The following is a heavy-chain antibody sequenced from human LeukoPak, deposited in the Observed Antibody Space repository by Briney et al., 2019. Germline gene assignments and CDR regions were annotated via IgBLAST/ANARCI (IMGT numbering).Heavy chain of an antibody. CDR3: ARDLYYGSGSYYNYYYYYMDV. CDR2: INHSGST. V-gene: IGHV4-34*01. CDR1: GGSFSGYY. J-gene: IGHJ6*03. D-gene: IGHD3-10*01. Sequence: SSETLSLTCAVYGGSFSGYYWSWIRQPPGKGLEWIGEINHSGSTNYNPSLKSRVTISVDTSKNQFSLKLSSVTAADTAVYYCARDLYYGSGSYYNYYYYYMDVWGKGTTVTVSS.